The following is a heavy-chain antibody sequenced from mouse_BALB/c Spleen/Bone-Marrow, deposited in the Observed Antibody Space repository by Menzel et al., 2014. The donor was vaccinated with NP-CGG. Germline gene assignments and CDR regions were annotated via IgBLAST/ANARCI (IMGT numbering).Heavy chain of an antibody. CDR3: ARHQRGSSFYYFDY. CDR1: GFTFSSYY. V-gene: IGHV5-6-2*01. Sequence: EVMLVESGGGLVKLGGSLKLSCAASGFTFSSYYMSWVRQTPEKRLELVAAINSNGGLTYYPDTVKGRFTISRYNAKNILYLQMSSLKSDDTALYYCARHQRGSSFYYFDYWGQGTTLTVSS. D-gene: IGHD1-1*01. J-gene: IGHJ2*01. CDR2: INSNGGLT.